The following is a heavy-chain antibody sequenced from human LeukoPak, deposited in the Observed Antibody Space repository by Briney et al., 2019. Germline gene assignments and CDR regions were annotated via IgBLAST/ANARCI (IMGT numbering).Heavy chain of an antibody. V-gene: IGHV4-59*12. CDR1: GGSISSYY. Sequence: PSETLSLTCTVSGGSISSYYWSWIRQPPGKGLEWIGYIYYSGSTNYNPSLKSRVTISVDTSKNQFSLKLSSVTVADTAVYYCAIIQAGDSSGYPIDYWGQGTLVTVSS. J-gene: IGHJ4*02. CDR3: AIIQAGDSSGYPIDY. CDR2: IYYSGST. D-gene: IGHD3-22*01.